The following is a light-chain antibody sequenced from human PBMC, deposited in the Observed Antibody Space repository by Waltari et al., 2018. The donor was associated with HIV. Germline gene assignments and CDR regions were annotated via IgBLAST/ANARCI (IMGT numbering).Light chain of an antibody. Sequence: QSALTQPASVSGSPGQSITISCTGTSRDVGGYNSVSWYQHHPGKDPKLMIYDVSNRPSGVSNRFSGSKSGNTASLTISGLQAEDEADYYCNSYTTSSTLHVVFGGGTKLTVL. CDR1: SRDVGGYNS. CDR2: DVS. V-gene: IGLV2-14*03. J-gene: IGLJ2*01. CDR3: NSYTTSSTLHVV.